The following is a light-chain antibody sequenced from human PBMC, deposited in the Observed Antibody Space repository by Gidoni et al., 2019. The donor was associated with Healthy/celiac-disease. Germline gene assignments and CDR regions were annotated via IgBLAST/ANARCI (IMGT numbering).Light chain of an antibody. CDR2: DAS. V-gene: IGKV3-11*01. J-gene: IGKJ4*01. CDR3: QQRSNWLT. CDR1: QSVSSY. Sequence: EIVLTQSPATLSLSPGERATLSCRASQSVSSYLAWYQQKPGQAPRLLIYDASNRATGIPARFSGRGSGTDFTLTISSLEPEDFAVYYCQQRSNWLTFGGGTKVEI.